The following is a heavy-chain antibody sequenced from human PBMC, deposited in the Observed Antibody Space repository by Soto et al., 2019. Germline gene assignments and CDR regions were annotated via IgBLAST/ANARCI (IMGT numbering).Heavy chain of an antibody. J-gene: IGHJ6*02. Sequence: PGGSLRLSWAASGFTFSGASMHWVRQASGKGLEWVGRIRSKGNNHATAYGASLKGRFTISRDDSKNTAYLQMNSLRGEDTAVYYCAKDRRDCSGGNCYSRYYYYYGMDVWGQGTTVTVSS. CDR2: IRSKGNNHAT. CDR1: GFTFSGAS. D-gene: IGHD2-15*01. V-gene: IGHV3-73*01. CDR3: AKDRRDCSGGNCYSRYYYYYGMDV.